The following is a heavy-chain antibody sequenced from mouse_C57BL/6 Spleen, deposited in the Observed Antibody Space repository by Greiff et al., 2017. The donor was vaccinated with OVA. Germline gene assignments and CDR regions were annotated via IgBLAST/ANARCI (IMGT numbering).Heavy chain of an antibody. Sequence: QVQLQQPGTELVKPGASVKLSCKASGYTFTSYWMHWVKQRPGQGLEWIGNINPSNGGTNYNEKFKNKATLTVDKSSSTAYMQLSSLTSEDSAFYYCARSGLLVRARDYWGQGTSVTVSS. V-gene: IGHV1-53*01. D-gene: IGHD2-3*01. J-gene: IGHJ4*01. CDR1: GYTFTSYW. CDR2: INPSNGGT. CDR3: ARSGLLVRARDY.